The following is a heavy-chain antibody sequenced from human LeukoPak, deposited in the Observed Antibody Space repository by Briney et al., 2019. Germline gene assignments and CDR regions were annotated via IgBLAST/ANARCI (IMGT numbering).Heavy chain of an antibody. D-gene: IGHD6-19*01. J-gene: IGHJ4*02. CDR3: ARDNEWLDY. V-gene: IGHV4-31*03. CDR2: IYYTGST. Sequence: PSETLPLTCTVSGGSISSGGYYWSWIRQHPGKGLEWIGHIYYTGSTYYNLSLKSRVTISSETSKNQSSLKLSSVTAADTAVYYCARDNEWLDYWGQGTLVTVSS. CDR1: GGSISSGGYY.